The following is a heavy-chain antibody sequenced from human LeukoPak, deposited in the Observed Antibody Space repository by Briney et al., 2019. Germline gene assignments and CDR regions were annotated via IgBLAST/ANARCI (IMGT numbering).Heavy chain of an antibody. J-gene: IGHJ4*02. CDR2: ISYDGSNK. D-gene: IGHD6-13*01. CDR3: AKDRGYSSSWYDY. V-gene: IGHV3-30*18. Sequence: GRSLRLSCAVSGFTFDDYGMHWVRQAPGKGLEWVAVISYDGSNKYYADSVKGRFTISRDNSKNTLYLQMNSLRAEDTAVYYCAKDRGYSSSWYDYWGQGTLVTVSS. CDR1: GFTFDDYG.